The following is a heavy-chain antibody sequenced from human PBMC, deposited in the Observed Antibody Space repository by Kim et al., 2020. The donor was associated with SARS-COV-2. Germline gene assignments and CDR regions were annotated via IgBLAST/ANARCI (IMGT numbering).Heavy chain of an antibody. J-gene: IGHJ4*02. CDR3: ARGDSSGWYELDY. D-gene: IGHD6-19*01. V-gene: IGHV1-46*01. Sequence: YAHKLRDRLAMTRETSTSKVYMGLSSLRSEDTAVYYCARGDSSGWYELDYWGQGTLVTVSS.